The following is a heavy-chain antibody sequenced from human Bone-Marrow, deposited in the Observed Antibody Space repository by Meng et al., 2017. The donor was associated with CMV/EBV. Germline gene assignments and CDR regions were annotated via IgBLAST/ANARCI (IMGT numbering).Heavy chain of an antibody. Sequence: GGSLRLSCAAPGFTFDHYGMTWVRRVPGKGLQWVSSINWDGGITEYAESVKGRFTISRDNAKNSLHLQMNSLRAEDTAFYYCARTQWLPIPQNYYRYYGMDVWGQGTTVTVSS. J-gene: IGHJ6*02. D-gene: IGHD5-12*01. CDR1: GFTFDHYG. V-gene: IGHV3-20*04. CDR2: INWDGGIT. CDR3: ARTQWLPIPQNYYRYYGMDV.